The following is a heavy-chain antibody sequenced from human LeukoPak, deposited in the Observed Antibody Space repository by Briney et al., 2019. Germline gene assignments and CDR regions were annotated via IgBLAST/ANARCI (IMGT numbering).Heavy chain of an antibody. CDR3: ARDLASGGYYYFDY. Sequence: PSETLSLTCAVSDYSISSGFYWGWIRQPPGKGLEWIGSIYHTGNTYYNASLKSRITISVDTSKNQFSLKLSPVTAADTAVYYCARDLASGGYYYFDYWGQGTLVTAS. CDR2: IYHTGNT. J-gene: IGHJ4*02. D-gene: IGHD3-22*01. CDR1: DYSISSGFY. V-gene: IGHV4-38-2*02.